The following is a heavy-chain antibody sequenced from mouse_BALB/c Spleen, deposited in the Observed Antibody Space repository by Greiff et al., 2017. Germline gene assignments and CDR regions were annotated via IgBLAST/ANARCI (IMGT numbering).Heavy chain of an antibody. Sequence: VQLHQSGAALTKPGASVKISCKASGYTFSSYWIEWVKQRPGHGLEWIGEILPGSGSTNYNEKFKGKATFTADTSSNTAYMQLSSLTSEDSAVYYGAWLLRNYAIDFWGQGTSVTVSS. D-gene: IGHD2-3*01. V-gene: IGHV1-9*01. CDR1: GYTFSSYW. CDR3: AWLLRNYAIDF. J-gene: IGHJ4*01. CDR2: ILPGSGST.